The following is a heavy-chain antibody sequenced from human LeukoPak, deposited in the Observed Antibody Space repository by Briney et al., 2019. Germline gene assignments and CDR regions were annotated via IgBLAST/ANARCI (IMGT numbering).Heavy chain of an antibody. CDR1: GYTLTELS. CDR3: ATWNYYDSSGYYQYFDY. D-gene: IGHD3-22*01. V-gene: IGHV1-24*01. J-gene: IGHJ4*02. CDR2: FDPEDGET. Sequence: GASVKVSCKVSGYTLTELSMHWVRQAPGKGLEWMGGFDPEDGETIYAQKFQGRVTMTEDTSTDTAYMELSSLRSEDTAVYYWATWNYYDSSGYYQYFDYWGQGTLVTVSS.